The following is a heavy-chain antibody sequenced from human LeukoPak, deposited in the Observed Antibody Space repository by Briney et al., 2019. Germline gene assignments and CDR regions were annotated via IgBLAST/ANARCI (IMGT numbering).Heavy chain of an antibody. CDR3: VRGDWYFES. D-gene: IGHD2-21*01. Sequence: GGSLRLSCATSGFNFSDSRMTWVRQAPGKGLQWVANINRDGTEKHFLDSVEGRFTISRDNAKKSLYLQMSSLRPQDTALYFCVRGDWYFESWGQGTPVTVSS. J-gene: IGHJ4*02. CDR2: INRDGTEK. V-gene: IGHV3-7*04. CDR1: GFNFSDSR.